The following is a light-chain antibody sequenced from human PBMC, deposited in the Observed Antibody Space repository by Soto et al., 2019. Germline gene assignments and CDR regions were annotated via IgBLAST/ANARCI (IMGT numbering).Light chain of an antibody. CDR2: GAS. CDR3: RLGLT. CDR1: QSVSSN. Sequence: EIVMTQSPATLSVSPGERATISCRASQSVSSNLAWYQQKPGQAPRLLIYGASTRATGIPARFSGSGSGTDFTSTISSLESEDFAVYYWRLGLTFGGGTKVEIK. V-gene: IGKV3D-15*01. J-gene: IGKJ4*01.